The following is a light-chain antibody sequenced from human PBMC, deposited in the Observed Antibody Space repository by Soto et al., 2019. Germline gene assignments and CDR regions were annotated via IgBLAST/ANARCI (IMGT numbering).Light chain of an antibody. CDR2: GAS. Sequence: DIQMTQSPSSLSASVGDRVTITCRASQSIASRLNWYQQKPGSAPKLLIYGASTLESGVPSRFSGSGSGTEFTLTISSLQSEDFAVYYCQQYNNWPPITFGQGTRLEIK. CDR3: QQYNNWPPIT. CDR1: QSIASR. J-gene: IGKJ5*01. V-gene: IGKV1-39*01.